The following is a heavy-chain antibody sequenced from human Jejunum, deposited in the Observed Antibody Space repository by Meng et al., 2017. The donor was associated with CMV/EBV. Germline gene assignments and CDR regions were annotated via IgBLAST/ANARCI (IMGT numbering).Heavy chain of an antibody. CDR2: FYSGGST. D-gene: IGHD1-1*01. J-gene: IGHJ5*02. CDR3: ARAGNWNKWFDP. Sequence: VSGDSVSTGSQYWGWIRQSPDKGLELIGYFYSGGSTGYNPSLKSRVTISVDMSKNQFSLNLNSVTAADTAVYYCARAGNWNKWFDPWGQGTLVTVSS. CDR1: GDSVSTGSQY. V-gene: IGHV4-61*01.